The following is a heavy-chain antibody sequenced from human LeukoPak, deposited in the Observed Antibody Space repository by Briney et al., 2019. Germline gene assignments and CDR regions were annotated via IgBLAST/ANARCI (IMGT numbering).Heavy chain of an antibody. CDR2: VSHTGAT. D-gene: IGHD1-26*01. CDR3: ARDRRGSFYTFDL. Sequence: SETLSLTCSVSGATINGYFWNWVRQTPEKGLEWFGYVSHTGATTTNPTLKSRVSITIDTSKSQISLTMTSVTAADSALYYCARDRRGSFYTFDLWGAGTIVSV. V-gene: IGHV4-59*01. CDR1: GATINGYF. J-gene: IGHJ3*01.